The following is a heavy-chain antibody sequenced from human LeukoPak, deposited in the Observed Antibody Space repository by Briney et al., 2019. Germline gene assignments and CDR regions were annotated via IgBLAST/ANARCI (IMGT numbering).Heavy chain of an antibody. D-gene: IGHD2-2*01. V-gene: IGHV1-2*02. Sequence: ASVKVSCKASGYTFRSHGITWVRQAPGQGLEWMGWINPNSGGTNYAQKFQGRVTMTRDTSISTAYMELSRLRSDDTAVYYCARDQRRYCSSTSCSVVYWGQGTLVTVSS. CDR1: GYTFRSHG. J-gene: IGHJ4*02. CDR2: INPNSGGT. CDR3: ARDQRRYCSSTSCSVVY.